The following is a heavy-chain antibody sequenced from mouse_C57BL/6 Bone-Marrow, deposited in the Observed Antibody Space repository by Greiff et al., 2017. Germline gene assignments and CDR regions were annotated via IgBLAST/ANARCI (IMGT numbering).Heavy chain of an antibody. Sequence: QVQLQQPGAELVKPGASVKLSCKASGYTFTNYWMHWVKQRPGQGLEWIGMMNPNGGSPDYNEKFKSEATLSVDKSSRTAYMELSNLTSEDSAVYYCARSYDYDDYTMDYWGQGTSVTVSS. CDR3: ARSYDYDDYTMDY. CDR2: MNPNGGSP. J-gene: IGHJ4*01. CDR1: GYTFTNYW. D-gene: IGHD2-4*01. V-gene: IGHV1-64*01.